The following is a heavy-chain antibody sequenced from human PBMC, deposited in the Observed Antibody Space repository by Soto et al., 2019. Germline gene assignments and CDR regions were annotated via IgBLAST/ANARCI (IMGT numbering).Heavy chain of an antibody. Sequence: QVQLQESGPGLVKPSETLSLTCTVSGGSISSYYWSWIRQPPGKGLEWIGYIYYSGSTNYNPSLTRXAXIXXDTSKNQFSLKLSSVTAADTAVYYCARRWGSAADYWGQGTLVTVSS. V-gene: IGHV4-59*08. J-gene: IGHJ4*02. D-gene: IGHD2-15*01. CDR1: GGSISSYY. CDR2: IYYSGST. CDR3: ARRWGSAADY.